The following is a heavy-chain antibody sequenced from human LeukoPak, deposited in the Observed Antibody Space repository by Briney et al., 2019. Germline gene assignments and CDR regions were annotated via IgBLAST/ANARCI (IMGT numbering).Heavy chain of an antibody. CDR2: ISYDGSNE. V-gene: IGHV3-30-3*01. D-gene: IGHD6-13*01. CDR3: AKDLVAAAGIFDY. J-gene: IGHJ4*02. CDR1: GFTFSRYA. Sequence: GRSLRLSCAASGFTFSRYAMHWVRQAPGKGLEWVAVISYDGSNEYYADSVKGRFTISRDSSENTLYLQMNSLRAEDTAVYYCAKDLVAAAGIFDYWGQGTLVTVSS.